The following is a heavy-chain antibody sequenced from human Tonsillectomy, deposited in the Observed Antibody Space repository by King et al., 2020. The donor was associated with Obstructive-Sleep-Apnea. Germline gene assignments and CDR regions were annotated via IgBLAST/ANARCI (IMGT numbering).Heavy chain of an antibody. J-gene: IGHJ4*02. Sequence: VQLQESGPGLVKPSETLSLTCTVSVGSISIYYWSWIRQPPGKGLEWIGYIYYSGRTNYNPSLKSRVTISVDTSKNQFSLRLSSVTAADTAVYYCARGSWGSVYWGQGTLVTVSP. V-gene: IGHV4-59*01. CDR3: ARGSWGSVY. CDR2: IYYSGRT. CDR1: VGSISIYY. D-gene: IGHD2-15*01.